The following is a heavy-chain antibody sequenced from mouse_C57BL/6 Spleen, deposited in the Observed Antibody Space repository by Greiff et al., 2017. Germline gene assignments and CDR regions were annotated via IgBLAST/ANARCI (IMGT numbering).Heavy chain of an antibody. CDR1: GYSFTGYY. J-gene: IGHJ3*01. CDR3: ARSGAYYYGTFAY. D-gene: IGHD1-1*01. Sequence: EVMLVESGPELVKPGASVKISCKASGYSFTGYYMNWVKQSPEKSLEWIGEINPSTGGTTYHQKFKAKATLTVAKSSSTAYMQLKSLTSEDAAVYYCARSGAYYYGTFAYWGQGTLVTVSA. CDR2: INPSTGGT. V-gene: IGHV1-42*01.